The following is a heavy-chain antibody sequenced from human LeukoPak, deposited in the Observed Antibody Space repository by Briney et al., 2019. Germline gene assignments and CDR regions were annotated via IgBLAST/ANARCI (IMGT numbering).Heavy chain of an antibody. CDR1: GFTFSSYS. J-gene: IGHJ4*02. CDR3: ARAVVVVVAAKYYFDY. V-gene: IGHV3-21*01. D-gene: IGHD2-15*01. CDR2: ISSSSSYI. Sequence: GGSLRLSCAASGFTFSSYSMNWVRQAPGKGLEWVSSISSSSSYIYYADSVKGRFTISRDNAKNSLYLQMNSLRAEDTAVYYCARAVVVVVAAKYYFDYWGQGTLVTVSS.